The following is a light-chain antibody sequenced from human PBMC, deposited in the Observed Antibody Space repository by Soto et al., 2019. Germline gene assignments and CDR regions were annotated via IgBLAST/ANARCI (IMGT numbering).Light chain of an antibody. J-gene: IGLJ1*01. V-gene: IGLV2-18*02. CDR1: GSDVGDSSH. CDR2: EVN. Sequence: QSALTQPRSVSGSPGQSVTISCTATGSDVGDSSHVSWYQLHPGKAPKLMIYEVNNRPSGVPDRFSGSKSGSTASLTISGLQAEDEADYYCSSYTTSRTLVFGPGTKVTVL. CDR3: SSYTTSRTLV.